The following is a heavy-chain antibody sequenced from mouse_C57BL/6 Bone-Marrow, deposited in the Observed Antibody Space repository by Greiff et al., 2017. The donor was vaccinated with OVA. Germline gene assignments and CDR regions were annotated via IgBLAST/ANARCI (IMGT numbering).Heavy chain of an antibody. Sequence: VQLKQSGPELVKPGASVKISCKASGYTFTDYYMNWVKQSHGKSLEWIGDINPNNGGTSYNQKFKGKATLTVDKSSSTAYMELRSLTSEDSAVYYCARISYDYDKGYWGQGTTLTVSS. V-gene: IGHV1-26*01. J-gene: IGHJ2*01. CDR3: ARISYDYDKGY. D-gene: IGHD2-4*01. CDR2: INPNNGGT. CDR1: GYTFTDYY.